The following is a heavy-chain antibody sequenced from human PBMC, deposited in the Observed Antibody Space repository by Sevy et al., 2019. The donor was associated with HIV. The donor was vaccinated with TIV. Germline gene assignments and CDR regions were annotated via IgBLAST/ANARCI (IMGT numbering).Heavy chain of an antibody. Sequence: ASVKVSCKVSGYTLTELSMHWLRQAPGKGLEWVGSFDPEDGETVYEHNFQGRVSMTEDTSTDTAYMEVISLKFEDTAVYYCATTKDYYDSSGCPFDYWGQGTLVTVSS. CDR2: FDPEDGET. V-gene: IGHV1-24*01. CDR3: ATTKDYYDSSGCPFDY. D-gene: IGHD3-22*01. CDR1: GYTLTELS. J-gene: IGHJ4*02.